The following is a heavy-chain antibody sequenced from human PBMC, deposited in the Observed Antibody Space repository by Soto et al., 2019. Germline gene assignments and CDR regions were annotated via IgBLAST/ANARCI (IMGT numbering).Heavy chain of an antibody. CDR1: GGSISSSSYY. CDR2: IYYSGLT. J-gene: IGHJ4*02. V-gene: IGHV4-39*01. D-gene: IGHD3-3*01. CDR3: NFAIFGVAMFDY. Sequence: SETLSLTCTVSGGSISSSSYYWGWIRQPPGKGLEWIGSIYYSGLTYYNPSLKSRVTISLDKSKSQFSLKLNSVTAADTAVYYCNFAIFGVAMFDYWGQGTLVTVSS.